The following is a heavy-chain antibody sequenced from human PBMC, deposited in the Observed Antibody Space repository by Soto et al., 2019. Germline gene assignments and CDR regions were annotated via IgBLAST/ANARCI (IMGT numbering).Heavy chain of an antibody. D-gene: IGHD6-19*01. CDR1: GFNFEEYG. CDR2: SNWDGDDT. Sequence: EVHLVESGGRMVRPGESLRLSCVASGFNFEEYGMTWVRQAPGKGLEWVAGSNWDGDDTGYADSVQGRFTISRDNAKKFLYLQMNSQRVEDTALYYCARGDIAVAVSSDYWGQGTLVTVSS. J-gene: IGHJ4*02. V-gene: IGHV3-20*04. CDR3: ARGDIAVAVSSDY.